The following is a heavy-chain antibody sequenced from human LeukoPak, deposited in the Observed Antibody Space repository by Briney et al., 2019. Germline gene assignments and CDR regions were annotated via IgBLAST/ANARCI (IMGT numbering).Heavy chain of an antibody. J-gene: IGHJ4*02. D-gene: IGHD3-22*01. CDR1: GGTFSSYA. CDR3: ARGMGKSSYYYDSSGYYF. Sequence: ASVKVSCKASGGTFSSYAISWVRQAPGQGLEWMGRIIPILGIANYAQKFQGRVTITADKSTSTAYMELSSLRSEDTAVYYCARGMGKSSYYYDSSGYYFWGQGTLVTVSS. V-gene: IGHV1-69*04. CDR2: IIPILGIA.